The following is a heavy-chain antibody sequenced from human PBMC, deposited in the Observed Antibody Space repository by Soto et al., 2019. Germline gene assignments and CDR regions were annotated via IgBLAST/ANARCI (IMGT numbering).Heavy chain of an antibody. CDR3: ASYYDSSGYYAYYFDY. J-gene: IGHJ4*02. CDR1: GGSISSGDYY. Sequence: KTSETLSLTCTVSGGSISSGDYYWSWIRQPPGKGLEWIGYIYYSGSTYYNPSLKSRVTISVDTSKNQFSLKLSSVTAADTAVYYCASYYDSSGYYAYYFDYWGQGTLVTVSS. D-gene: IGHD3-22*01. V-gene: IGHV4-30-4*01. CDR2: IYYSGST.